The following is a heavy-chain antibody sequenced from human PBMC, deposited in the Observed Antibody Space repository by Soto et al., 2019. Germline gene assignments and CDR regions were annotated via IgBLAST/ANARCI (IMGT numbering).Heavy chain of an antibody. CDR2: IIPIFGTA. V-gene: IGHV1-69*06. CDR3: ARKETVAGTYYGMDV. Sequence: SVNVSCKASGGTFSSYAISWVRQAPGQGLAWMGGIIPIFGTANYAQKFQGRVTITADKSTSTAYMELSSLRSEDTAVYYCARKETVAGTYYGMDVWGQGTTVTVSS. CDR1: GGTFSSYA. D-gene: IGHD6-19*01. J-gene: IGHJ6*02.